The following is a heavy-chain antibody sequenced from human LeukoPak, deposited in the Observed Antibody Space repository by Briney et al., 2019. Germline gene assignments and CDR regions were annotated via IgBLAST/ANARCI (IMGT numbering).Heavy chain of an antibody. V-gene: IGHV1-2*02. D-gene: IGHD3-3*01. CDR3: ARGDIITIFGVVILNWFDP. Sequence: ASVKVSCKASGYTFTGYYMHWVRQAPGQGLEWMGWINPNSGGTNYAQKFQGRVTMTRDTSISTAYMELSRLRSDDTVVYYCARGDIITIFGVVILNWFDPWGQGTLVTVSS. CDR1: GYTFTGYY. CDR2: INPNSGGT. J-gene: IGHJ5*02.